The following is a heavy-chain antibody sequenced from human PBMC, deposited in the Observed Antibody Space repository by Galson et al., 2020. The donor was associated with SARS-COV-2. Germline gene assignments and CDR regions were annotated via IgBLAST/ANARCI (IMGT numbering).Heavy chain of an antibody. Sequence: SETLSLTCAVYGGSFSGYYWSWIRQPPGKGLEWIGEINHSGSTNYNPSLKSRVTISVDTSKNQLSLKVSSVTAADTAVYYCARGGTLYYYYYYMDVWGKGTTVTVSS. CDR2: INHSGST. D-gene: IGHD1-1*01. CDR1: GGSFSGYY. CDR3: ARGGTLYYYYYYMDV. J-gene: IGHJ6*03. V-gene: IGHV4-34*01.